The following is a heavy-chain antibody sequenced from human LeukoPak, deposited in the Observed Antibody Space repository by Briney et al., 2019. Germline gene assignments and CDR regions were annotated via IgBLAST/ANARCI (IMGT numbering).Heavy chain of an antibody. V-gene: IGHV3-21*01. J-gene: IGHJ4*02. CDR2: ITSSSNYI. CDR3: ARDRGYFDN. Sequence: GGSLRLSCAASGFTFSIYSMNWVCQAPGKGLEWLSSITSSSNYIYYADSVKGRFTISRDNVQNSLYLQMNSLRAEDTAMCYCARDRGYFDNWGQGALVTVSS. CDR1: GFTFSIYS.